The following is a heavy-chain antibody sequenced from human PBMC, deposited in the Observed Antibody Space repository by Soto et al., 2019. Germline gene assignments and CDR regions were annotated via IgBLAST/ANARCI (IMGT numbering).Heavy chain of an antibody. CDR3: ARDAPRCSGGSCFDF. V-gene: IGHV3-48*02. D-gene: IGHD2-15*01. CDR1: GFTFSSYS. Sequence: EVQLVESGGGLVQPGGSLRLSCAASGFTFSSYSMNWVRQAPGKGLEWVSYINSGSSTIYYADSVKGRFTIPRDNAKNSLYLQMNSLRDEDTAVYYCARDAPRCSGGSCFDFWGQGTLVTVSS. J-gene: IGHJ4*02. CDR2: INSGSSTI.